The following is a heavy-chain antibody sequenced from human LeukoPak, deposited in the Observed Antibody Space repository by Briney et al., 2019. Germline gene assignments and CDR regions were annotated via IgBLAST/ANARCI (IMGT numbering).Heavy chain of an antibody. V-gene: IGHV3-30*18. CDR1: GFTFSSYG. D-gene: IGHD5-18*01. J-gene: IGHJ4*02. CDR2: ISYDGSNK. CDR3: AKDHVWIQLWSSWVDY. Sequence: PGRSLRLSCAASGFTFSSYGMHWVRQAPGKGLEWVAVISYDGSNKYYADSVKGRFTISRDSSKNTLYLQMNSLRAEDTAVYYCAKDHVWIQLWSSWVDYWGQGTLVTVSS.